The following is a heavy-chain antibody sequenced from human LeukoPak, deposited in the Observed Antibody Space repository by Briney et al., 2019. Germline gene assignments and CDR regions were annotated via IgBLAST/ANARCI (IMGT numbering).Heavy chain of an antibody. CDR2: INAGNGNT. J-gene: IGHJ6*02. D-gene: IGHD6-19*01. V-gene: IGHV1-3*01. CDR3: ARDPLWLYGMDV. CDR1: GYTFTSYA. Sequence: ASVTVSCKASGYTFTSYAMHWARQAPGQRLEWMGWINAGNGNTKYSQKFQGRVTITRDTSASTAYMELSSLRSEDTAVYYCARDPLWLYGMDVWGQGTTVTVSS.